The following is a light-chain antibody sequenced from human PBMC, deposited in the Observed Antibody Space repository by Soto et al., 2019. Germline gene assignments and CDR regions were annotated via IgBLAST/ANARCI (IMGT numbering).Light chain of an antibody. J-gene: IGKJ1*01. CDR1: QSIRYY. CDR3: HHHNSYSQT. V-gene: IGKV1-5*01. Sequence: DIPLTQSPPTLSASVGDRVTITCRASQSIRYYLAWYHQMPGKAPKLLIYGASSLQSGVPSRFSGSGSGTEFTLTISSLQPDDFATYFCHHHNSYSQTFGQGTKVEL. CDR2: GAS.